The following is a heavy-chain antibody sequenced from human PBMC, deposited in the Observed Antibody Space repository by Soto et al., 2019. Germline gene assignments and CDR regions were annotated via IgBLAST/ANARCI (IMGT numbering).Heavy chain of an antibody. D-gene: IGHD6-13*01. Sequence: GASVQVSCKASGYTFTSYYMHWVRQAPGQGFEWMGIINPSGGSTSYAQKFQGRVTMTRDTSTSTVYMELSSLRSEDTAVYYCARDLSDGRSSSWFYFDYWGQGTLVTVSS. J-gene: IGHJ4*02. CDR1: GYTFTSYY. V-gene: IGHV1-46*01. CDR3: ARDLSDGRSSSWFYFDY. CDR2: INPSGGST.